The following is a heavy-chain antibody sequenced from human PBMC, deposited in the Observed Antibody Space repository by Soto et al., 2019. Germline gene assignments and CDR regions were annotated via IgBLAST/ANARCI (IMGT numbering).Heavy chain of an antibody. Sequence: SVKVSCKASGGTFSSYTISWVRQAPGQGLEWMGRIIPILGIANYAQKFQGRVTITADKSTSTAYMELSSLRSEDTAVYYCARDVDSSSGIDYWGQGTLVTVSS. CDR1: GGTFSSYT. CDR3: ARDVDSSSGIDY. D-gene: IGHD6-6*01. J-gene: IGHJ4*02. V-gene: IGHV1-69*04. CDR2: IIPILGIA.